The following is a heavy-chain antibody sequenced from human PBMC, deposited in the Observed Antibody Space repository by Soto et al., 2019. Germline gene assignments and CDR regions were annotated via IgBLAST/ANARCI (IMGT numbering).Heavy chain of an antibody. CDR3: ASHFTGVLVLGTSPPGGDNFGWDV. CDR2: IIPIVDIP. D-gene: IGHD2-8*02. V-gene: IGHV1-69*02. CDR1: GGTFSRYT. J-gene: IGHJ6*02. Sequence: QVQLVQSGAEVKKPGSSVKVSCKASGGTFSRYTFTWVRQAPGQGLEWMGRIIPIVDIPNYAQKFQGRVTITADKSTRTASMELSRLTSDDTAVYYCASHFTGVLVLGTSPPGGDNFGWDVWGQGTTVSVS.